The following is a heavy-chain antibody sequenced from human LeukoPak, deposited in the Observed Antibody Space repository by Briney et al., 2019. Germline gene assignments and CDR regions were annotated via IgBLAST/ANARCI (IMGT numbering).Heavy chain of an antibody. J-gene: IGHJ3*02. CDR1: GGSIDSYY. Sequence: SETLSLTCSVSGGSIDSYYWSWIRQPPGKGLEFIGYIAASGTTKHNPSLKSRVTLSMDTSKNQFSLELRSVTAADTGVYYCAGLVVVPNPSDAFDIWGQGTMVTVSS. V-gene: IGHV4-4*08. CDR2: IAASGTT. CDR3: AGLVVVPNPSDAFDI. D-gene: IGHD3-22*01.